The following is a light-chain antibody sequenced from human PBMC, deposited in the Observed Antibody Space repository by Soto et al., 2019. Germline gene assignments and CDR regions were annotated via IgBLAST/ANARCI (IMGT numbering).Light chain of an antibody. CDR3: QQYNNWPSLT. CDR1: QSVSNY. CDR2: GAS. J-gene: IGKJ4*01. V-gene: IGKV3D-15*01. Sequence: EIVLTQSPDTLSVSPGERAALSCLASQSVSNYLAWYQQKPGQAPRLLIYGASTRATGIPARFSGSGSGTEFTLTISSLQSEDFAVYYCQQYNNWPSLTFGGGTKVDI.